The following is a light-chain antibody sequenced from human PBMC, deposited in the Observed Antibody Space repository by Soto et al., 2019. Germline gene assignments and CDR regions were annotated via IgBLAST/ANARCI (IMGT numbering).Light chain of an antibody. CDR3: SSYTSSSTVI. Sequence: QSALTQPASVSGSPGQSITISCTGTSSDVGGYNYISWYQQHPGKAPKFIIYDVRNRPSGVSNRFSGSRSGNTASLTISGLQADDGAEYYCSSYTSSSTVIFGGGTKLTVL. J-gene: IGLJ2*01. CDR2: DVR. CDR1: SSDVGGYNY. V-gene: IGLV2-14*01.